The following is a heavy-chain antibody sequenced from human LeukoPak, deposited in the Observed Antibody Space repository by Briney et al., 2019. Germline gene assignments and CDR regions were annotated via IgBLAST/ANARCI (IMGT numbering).Heavy chain of an antibody. D-gene: IGHD4-17*01. Sequence: PGGSLRLSCAASGFTFSSYAMSWVRQAPGKGLEWVSAISGSGGSTYYADSVKGRFTISRDNSKNTLYLQMNSLRAEDTAVYYCAKKDGVYPRYYYYYYGMDVWGKGTTVTVSS. CDR3: AKKDGVYPRYYYYYYGMDV. CDR1: GFTFSSYA. J-gene: IGHJ6*04. CDR2: ISGSGGST. V-gene: IGHV3-23*01.